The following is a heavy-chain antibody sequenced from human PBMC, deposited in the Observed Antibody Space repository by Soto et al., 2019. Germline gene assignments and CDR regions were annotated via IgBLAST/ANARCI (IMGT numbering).Heavy chain of an antibody. CDR1: ADSFSSYG. Sequence: QVQLVQSGAEVKEPGSAVKVSCKAPADSFSSYGISWVRQAPGQGLEWIGGIIPIFGTTNYAEKLQGRVTISGDESTNIAYMELSSLRSECTALYYCARVFPDGWVEPGVVRGYLDTWGRGTLVTVSS. J-gene: IGHJ4*02. CDR2: IIPIFGTT. D-gene: IGHD3-3*01. V-gene: IGHV1-69*01. CDR3: ARVFPDGWVEPGVVRGYLDT.